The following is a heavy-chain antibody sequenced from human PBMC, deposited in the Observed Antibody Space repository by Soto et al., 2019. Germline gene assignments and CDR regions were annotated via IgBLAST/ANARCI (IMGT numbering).Heavy chain of an antibody. CDR3: AREETAWPLAYGLDV. CDR2: IGRRSDI. Sequence: WGSLRLSCEASGFSFITYSIHFFRHAPGKWLEWVSSIGRRSDIYYADSVKGRFTISRDNAKNSVSLQMNSLRDEDTAVYYCAREETAWPLAYGLDVWGQGTTVTV. J-gene: IGHJ6*02. V-gene: IGHV3-21*01. CDR1: GFSFITYS. D-gene: IGHD2-21*02.